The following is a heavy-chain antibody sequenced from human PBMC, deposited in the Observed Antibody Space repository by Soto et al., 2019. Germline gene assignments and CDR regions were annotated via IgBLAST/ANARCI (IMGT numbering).Heavy chain of an antibody. Sequence: EVQLVESGGDLVQPGGSLRLSCAVSGFTFSDHYMDWVRQAPGKGLEWVGRIRNIANSYTTDYAASVKGRFTISRDDSKDSLYRQMNSLKTEDTAMYYCALRITGTPPADGGSWGQGTLVTVSS. J-gene: IGHJ5*02. CDR2: IRNIANSYTT. CDR1: GFTFSDHY. D-gene: IGHD1-7*01. V-gene: IGHV3-72*01. CDR3: ALRITGTPPADGGS.